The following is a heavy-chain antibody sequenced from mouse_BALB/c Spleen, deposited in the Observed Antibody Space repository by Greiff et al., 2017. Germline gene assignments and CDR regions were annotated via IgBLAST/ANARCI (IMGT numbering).Heavy chain of an antibody. J-gene: IGHJ3*01. CDR2: INPGSGGT. V-gene: IGHV1-54*01. CDR3: ARSGTRLGFAY. D-gene: IGHD4-1*01. Sequence: QVQLQQSGAELVRPGTSVKVSCKASGYAFTNYLIEWVKQRPGQGLEWIGVINPGSGGTNYNEKFKGKATLTADKSSSTAYMQLSSLTSDDSAVYFCARSGTRLGFAYWGQGTLVIVSA. CDR1: GYAFTNYL.